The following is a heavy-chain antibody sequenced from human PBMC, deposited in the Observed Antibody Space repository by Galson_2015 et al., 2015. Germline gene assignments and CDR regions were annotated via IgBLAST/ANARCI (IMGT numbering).Heavy chain of an antibody. CDR1: GYTFTSYA. Sequence: SVKVSCKASGYTFTSYAMNWVRQAPGQGLEWMGWINTNTGNPTYAQGFTGRFVFSLDTSVSTAYLQISSLKAEDTAVYYCARCESITIFGVAHLGAFDIWGQGTMVTVSS. J-gene: IGHJ3*02. CDR2: INTNTGNP. D-gene: IGHD3-3*01. V-gene: IGHV7-4-1*02. CDR3: ARCESITIFGVAHLGAFDI.